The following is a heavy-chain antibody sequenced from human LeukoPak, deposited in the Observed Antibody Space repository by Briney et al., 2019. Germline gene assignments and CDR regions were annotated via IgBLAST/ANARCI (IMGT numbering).Heavy chain of an antibody. D-gene: IGHD6-19*01. J-gene: IGHJ3*02. CDR3: AKDMAAPGSRSSSGWYLFAFDI. CDR1: VFSFDDYA. CDR2: IFWDSGSI. Sequence: PVRSLRLSSAHSVFSFDDYAMHAVREALGRSVESVSGIFWDSGSIGYADSVKGRFTMSRDNAKNSLYLQMNSLRAEDTALYYCAKDMAAPGSRSSSGWYLFAFDIWGQGTMVTVSS. V-gene: IGHV3-9*01.